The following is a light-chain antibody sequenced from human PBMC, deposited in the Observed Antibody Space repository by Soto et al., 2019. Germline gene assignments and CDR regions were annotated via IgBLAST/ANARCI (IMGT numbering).Light chain of an antibody. CDR3: SSYTSSTTYV. J-gene: IGLJ1*01. CDR2: DNN. V-gene: IGLV1-51*01. Sequence: QSVLTQPPSVSATPGQTVTISCSGSNSSIGNNCVSWYQQLPGTAPKLLIYDNNKRPSEIPDRFSGSKSGTSATLGITGLQTGDEADYYCSSYTSSTTYVFATVTKLTVL. CDR1: NSSIGNNC.